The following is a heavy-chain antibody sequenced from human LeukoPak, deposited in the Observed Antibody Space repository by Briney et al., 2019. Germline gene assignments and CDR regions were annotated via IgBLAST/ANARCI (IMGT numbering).Heavy chain of an antibody. CDR2: IFYSGST. D-gene: IGHD3-9*01. Sequence: SETLSLTCSVSGDSISSSSYYWGWIRQPPGKGLEWIGTIFYSGSTYYNPSLKSRVTMSVDTSNNQFSLKLTSVTAADTAVYYCAKLTPQRKINAFDTWGQGTMVTVSS. J-gene: IGHJ3*02. CDR1: GDSISSSSYY. V-gene: IGHV4-39*01. CDR3: AKLTPQRKINAFDT.